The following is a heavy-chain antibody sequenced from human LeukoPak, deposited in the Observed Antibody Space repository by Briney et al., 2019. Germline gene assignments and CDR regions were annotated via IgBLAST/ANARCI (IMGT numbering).Heavy chain of an antibody. CDR3: ARHLGYCSGGSCYSENWFDP. D-gene: IGHD2-15*01. V-gene: IGHV4-30-2*01. CDR1: GGSISSGGYS. Sequence: SETLSLTCAVSGGSISSGGYSWSWIPQPPGKGLEWIGYIYHSGSTYYNPSLKSRVTISVDRSKNQFSLKLSSVTAADTAVYYCARHLGYCSGGSCYSENWFDPWGQGTLVTVSS. CDR2: IYHSGST. J-gene: IGHJ5*02.